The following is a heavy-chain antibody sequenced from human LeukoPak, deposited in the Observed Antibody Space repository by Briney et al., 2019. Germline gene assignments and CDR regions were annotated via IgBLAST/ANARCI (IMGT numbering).Heavy chain of an antibody. CDR1: GYSFTGYY. V-gene: IGHV1-2*02. J-gene: IGHJ4*02. Sequence: ASVKVSCKASGYSFTGYYMKWVRQAPGQGLEWMGWPRPESGATNYAQKFRGRITLTRDTSTSTAYMELSSLTSDDTAVYFCARWQEGSGTFYIDHWGQGTLVTVSS. D-gene: IGHD3-10*01. CDR3: ARWQEGSGTFYIDH. CDR2: PRPESGAT.